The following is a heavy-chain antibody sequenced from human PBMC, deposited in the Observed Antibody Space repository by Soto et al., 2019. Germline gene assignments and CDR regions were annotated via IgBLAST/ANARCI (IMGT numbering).Heavy chain of an antibody. CDR1: GFTFSESA. CDR2: MNEYGSER. D-gene: IGHD3-10*01. Sequence: WGSLRLSCAASGFTFSESAMHWVRQAPGKGLEWVASMNEYGSERYYVDSVKGRFTISRDNAKNSLYLQMNSLRAEDTAVYYCARATGADKEDYWGQGTLVTVS. J-gene: IGHJ4*02. CDR3: ARATGADKEDY. V-gene: IGHV3-7*04.